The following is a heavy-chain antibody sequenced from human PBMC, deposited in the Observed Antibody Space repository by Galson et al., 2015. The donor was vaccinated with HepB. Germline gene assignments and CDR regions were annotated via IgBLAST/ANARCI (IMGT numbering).Heavy chain of an antibody. J-gene: IGHJ4*02. CDR2: IKSKTDGGTA. Sequence: SLRLSCAASGFTFSKVWMSWVRQAPGKGLEWVGRIKSKTDGGTADYAAPVKGRFTISRDDSKNTLYLQMNSLKTEDTAVYYCATDPSFTNYYDSGSYYKWGIDDVGHWGQGTLVTVSS. V-gene: IGHV3-15*01. D-gene: IGHD3-10*01. CDR1: GFTFSKVW. CDR3: ATDPSFTNYYDSGSYYKWGIDDVGH.